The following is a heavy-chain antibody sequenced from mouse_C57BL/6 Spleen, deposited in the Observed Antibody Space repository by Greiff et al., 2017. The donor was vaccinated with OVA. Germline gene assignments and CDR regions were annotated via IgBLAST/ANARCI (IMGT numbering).Heavy chain of an antibody. D-gene: IGHD2-4*01. CDR2: INPSNGGT. Sequence: QVQLKQSGTELVKPGASVKLSCKASGYTFTSYWMHWVKQRPGQGLEWIGNINPSNGGTNYNEKFKSKATLTVEKSSCTAYMQLSSLTSEDSAVYYCARLRMYDYEDAMDYWGQGTSVTVSS. V-gene: IGHV1-53*01. CDR3: ARLRMYDYEDAMDY. J-gene: IGHJ4*01. CDR1: GYTFTSYW.